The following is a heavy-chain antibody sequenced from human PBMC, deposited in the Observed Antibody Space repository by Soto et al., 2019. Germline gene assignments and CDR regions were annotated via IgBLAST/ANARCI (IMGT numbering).Heavy chain of an antibody. CDR2: IIPIFGTA. CDR1: GGTFSSYA. V-gene: IGHV1-69*13. D-gene: IGHD1-26*01. J-gene: IGHJ5*02. CDR3: ARGPYSGSTDWFDP. Sequence: SVKVSCKASGGTFSSYAISWVRQAPGQGLEWMGGIIPIFGTANYAQKFQGRVTITADESTSTAYMELSSLRSEDTAVYYCARGPYSGSTDWFDPWGQGTLVTVSS.